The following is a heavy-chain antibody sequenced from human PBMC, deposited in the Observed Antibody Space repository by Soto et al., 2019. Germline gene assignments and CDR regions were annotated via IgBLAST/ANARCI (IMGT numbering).Heavy chain of an antibody. CDR1: GGSFSGYY. J-gene: IGHJ4*02. V-gene: IGHV4-34*01. Sequence: SETLSLTCGVYGGSFSGYYCSWIRQPPGKGLEWIGEINHSGSTNYNPSLKSRVTISVDTSKNQFSLKLSSVTAADTAVYYCAREKLGIVQYYFDYWGQGTLVTVSS. D-gene: IGHD7-27*01. CDR3: AREKLGIVQYYFDY. CDR2: INHSGST.